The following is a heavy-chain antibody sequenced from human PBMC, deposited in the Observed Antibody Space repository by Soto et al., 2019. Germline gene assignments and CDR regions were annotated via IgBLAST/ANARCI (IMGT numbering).Heavy chain of an antibody. CDR2: IYYSGTT. J-gene: IGHJ4*02. V-gene: IGHV4-30-4*01. CDR3: ARGAISFGGVIVAFDY. CDR1: GGSINSGGYY. Sequence: SETLSLTCTVSGGSINSGGYYWSWIRQHPGKGLEWIGYIYYSGTTYYNPSLKSRVTISIDTSKNQFSLKLSSVTAADTAVYYCARGAISFGGVIVAFDYWGQGTLVTVSS. D-gene: IGHD3-16*02.